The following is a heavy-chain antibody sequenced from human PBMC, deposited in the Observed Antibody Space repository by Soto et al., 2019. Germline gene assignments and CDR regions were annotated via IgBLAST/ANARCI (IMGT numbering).Heavy chain of an antibody. CDR3: ARDRAEPFFDY. Sequence: SVKVSCKASGGTFSSYAISWVRQAPGQGLEWMGGLIPIFGTANYAQKFKGRVTITADESTSTAYMELSSLRSEDTAVYYCARDRAEPFFDYWGQGTLVTVSS. V-gene: IGHV1-69*13. CDR2: LIPIFGTA. CDR1: GGTFSSYA. J-gene: IGHJ4*02.